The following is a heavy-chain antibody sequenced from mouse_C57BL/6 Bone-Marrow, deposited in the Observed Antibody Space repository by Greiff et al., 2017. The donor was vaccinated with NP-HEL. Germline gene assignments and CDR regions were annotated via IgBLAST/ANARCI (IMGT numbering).Heavy chain of an antibody. Sequence: VQLQQSGAELVKPGASVKISCKASGYAFSSYWMNWVKERPGKGLEWIGQIYPGDGDTMYNGKFKGKATLTADKSSSTAYMQVSSLTSEDSAVYFCARGDYGSRRFGYAMGYWGQGTSVTVSS. CDR2: IYPGDGDT. D-gene: IGHD1-1*01. J-gene: IGHJ4*01. CDR3: ARGDYGSRRFGYAMGY. CDR1: GYAFSSYW. V-gene: IGHV1-80*01.